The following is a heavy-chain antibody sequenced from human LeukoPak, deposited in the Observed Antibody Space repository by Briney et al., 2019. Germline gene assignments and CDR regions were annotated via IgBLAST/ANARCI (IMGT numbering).Heavy chain of an antibody. CDR1: GFTFDDYG. Sequence: GGSLRLSCAASGFTFDDYGMSWVRQAPGKGLEWVSGINWNGGSTGYADSVKGRFTISRDNAKNSLYLQMNSLRAEDTAVYYCARDLVVPAALAAFDIWGQGTMVTVSS. CDR2: INWNGGST. CDR3: ARDLVVPAALAAFDI. J-gene: IGHJ3*02. V-gene: IGHV3-20*04. D-gene: IGHD2-2*01.